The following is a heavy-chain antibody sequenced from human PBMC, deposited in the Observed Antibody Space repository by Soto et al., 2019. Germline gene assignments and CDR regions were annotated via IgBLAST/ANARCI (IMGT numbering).Heavy chain of an antibody. CDR3: ARGLGRSPVQH. V-gene: IGHV4-59*01. CDR2: IYYSGST. Sequence: QVKLQESGPGLVKPSETLSLTCTVSGGSISSYYWSWIRQPPGKGLEWIGYIYYSGSTNYNPSLKSRVTISVDTSKNQFSLKLSAVTAADTAVYYCARGLGRSPVQHWGQGTLVTVSS. CDR1: GGSISSYY. D-gene: IGHD5-12*01. J-gene: IGHJ1*01.